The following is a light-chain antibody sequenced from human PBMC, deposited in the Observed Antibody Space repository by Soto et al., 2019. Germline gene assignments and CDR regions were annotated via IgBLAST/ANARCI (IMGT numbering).Light chain of an antibody. V-gene: IGKV3-11*01. CDR2: DAS. CDR3: QQYNNWPPYT. CDR1: QSVSRY. J-gene: IGKJ2*01. Sequence: EIVLTQSPATLSLSPGERATLSCRASQSVSRYLAWYQQKPGQAPRLLIYDASNRATGIPARFSGSGSGTDFTLTISSLEPEDFAVYYCQQYNNWPPYTFGQGTKVDIK.